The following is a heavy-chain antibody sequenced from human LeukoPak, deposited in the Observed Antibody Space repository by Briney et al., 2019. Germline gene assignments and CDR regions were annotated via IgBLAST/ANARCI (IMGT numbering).Heavy chain of an antibody. Sequence: GGSLRLSCAASGFTFTSFAMNWVRQAPGKGLEWVSYISHSGGSTYYADSVKDRFTISRDNSKNTLYLQMSSLRAAHTALYYCAKETTPNFGSGSYSYDYWGQGTLVTVSS. V-gene: IGHV3-23*01. CDR1: GFTFTSFA. J-gene: IGHJ4*02. CDR3: AKETTPNFGSGSYSYDY. CDR2: ISHSGGST. D-gene: IGHD3-10*01.